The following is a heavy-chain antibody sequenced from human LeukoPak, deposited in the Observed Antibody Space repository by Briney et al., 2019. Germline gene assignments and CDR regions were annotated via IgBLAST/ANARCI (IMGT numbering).Heavy chain of an antibody. D-gene: IGHD2-2*01. J-gene: IGHJ4*02. Sequence: GASVKVSCKASGYTFTAYYMHWVRQAPGQGLEWMGWINPNSGGTNYAQKFQGRVTMTRDTSISTAYMELSRLRSDDTAVHYCARDRVVVPAAFDYWGQGTLVTVSS. CDR1: GYTFTAYY. CDR2: INPNSGGT. CDR3: ARDRVVVPAAFDY. V-gene: IGHV1-2*02.